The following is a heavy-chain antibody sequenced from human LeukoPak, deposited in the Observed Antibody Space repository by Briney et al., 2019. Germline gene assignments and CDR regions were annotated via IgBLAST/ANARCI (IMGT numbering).Heavy chain of an antibody. V-gene: IGHV4-34*01. CDR1: SGSFSDYS. J-gene: IGHJ4*02. Sequence: PSETLSLTRAVSSGSFSDYSWAWIRQPPGKGLEWIADIDHIGNTKYNPSLKSRVTLSVDTSKRQFSLKMNSVTAADSAIYYCAKVGQWLDWGRGTLVTVSS. CDR2: IDHIGNT. CDR3: AKVGQWLD. D-gene: IGHD6-19*01.